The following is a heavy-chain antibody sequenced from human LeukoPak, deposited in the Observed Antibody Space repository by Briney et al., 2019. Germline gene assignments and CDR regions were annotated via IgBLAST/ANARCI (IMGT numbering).Heavy chain of an antibody. Sequence: ASVKVSCKASGYTFTSYDINWVRQATGQGLEWMGWMNPNSGNTGYAQKFQGRATMTRNTSISTAYMELSSLRSEDTAVYYCARGVARIAYYYYYYGMDVWGQGTTVTVSS. J-gene: IGHJ6*02. CDR2: MNPNSGNT. CDR1: GYTFTSYD. CDR3: ARGVARIAYYYYYYGMDV. D-gene: IGHD2-15*01. V-gene: IGHV1-8*01.